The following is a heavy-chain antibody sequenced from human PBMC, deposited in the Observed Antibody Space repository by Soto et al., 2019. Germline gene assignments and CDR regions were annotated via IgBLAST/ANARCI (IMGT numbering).Heavy chain of an antibody. CDR3: AVNPDIVVVPAALDAFAI. D-gene: IGHD2-2*01. J-gene: IGHJ3*02. V-gene: IGHV1-24*01. Sequence: ASVKVSCKVSGYTLTELSMHWVRQAPGXGLEWMGGFDPEDGETIYAQKFQGRVTMTEDTSTDTAYMELSSLRSEDTAVYYCAVNPDIVVVPAALDAFAIWGQGTMVPGS. CDR2: FDPEDGET. CDR1: GYTLTELS.